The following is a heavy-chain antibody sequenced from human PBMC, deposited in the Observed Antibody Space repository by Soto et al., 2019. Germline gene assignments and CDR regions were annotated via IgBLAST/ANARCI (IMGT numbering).Heavy chain of an antibody. J-gene: IGHJ5*02. Sequence: PSDTLSLTCTVSGGSISIYYWSWIRQPPGKGLEWIGYIYYSGSTNYNPSLKSRVTISVDTSKNQFSLKLSSVTAADTAVYYCARVSSSMVRGVIHNWFDPWGQGTLVTVSS. D-gene: IGHD3-10*01. CDR1: GGSISIYY. CDR3: ARVSSSMVRGVIHNWFDP. CDR2: IYYSGST. V-gene: IGHV4-59*01.